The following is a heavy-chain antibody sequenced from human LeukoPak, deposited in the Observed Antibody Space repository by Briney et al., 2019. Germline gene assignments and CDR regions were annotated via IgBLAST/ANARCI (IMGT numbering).Heavy chain of an antibody. V-gene: IGHV4-34*01. CDR1: GGSFSGYY. D-gene: IGHD6-13*01. J-gene: IGHJ4*02. CDR3: ARGTGGSSCSH. Sequence: PSETLSLTCAVYGGSFSGYYWSWIRQPPGKGLEWIGEINHSGSTNYNPSLKSRVTISVDTSKNQFSLKLSSVTAADTAVYYCARGTGGSSCSHWGQGTLVTVSS. CDR2: INHSGST.